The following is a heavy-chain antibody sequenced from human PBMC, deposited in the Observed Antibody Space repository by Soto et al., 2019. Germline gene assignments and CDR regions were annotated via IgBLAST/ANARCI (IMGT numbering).Heavy chain of an antibody. V-gene: IGHV1-3*01. J-gene: IGHJ6*02. Sequence: QVQLVQSGAEVKKPGASVKVSCKASGYIFTSHIIHWVRQAPGQGLEWMGWINADSGTTKYSQNFQARVTITRDTSASTAYMELSSLRFEDSAVFYCARDRSWFGDLLDYALDVWGQGTTVTVSS. CDR1: GYIFTSHI. CDR3: ARDRSWFGDLLDYALDV. CDR2: INADSGTT. D-gene: IGHD3-10*01.